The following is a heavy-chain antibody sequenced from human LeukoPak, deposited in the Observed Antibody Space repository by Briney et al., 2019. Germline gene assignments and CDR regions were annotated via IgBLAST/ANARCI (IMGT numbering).Heavy chain of an antibody. V-gene: IGHV3-48*04. CDR1: GFTFSSYN. Sequence: PGGSLRLSCAASGFTFSSYNMNWVRQAPGKGLEWVSYISSSGSTIYYADSLKGRFTISRDNAKNSLYLQMNSLRAEDTAVYYCARDRWLQSQRYFDYWGQGTLVTVSS. CDR2: ISSSGSTI. CDR3: ARDRWLQSQRYFDY. D-gene: IGHD5-24*01. J-gene: IGHJ4*02.